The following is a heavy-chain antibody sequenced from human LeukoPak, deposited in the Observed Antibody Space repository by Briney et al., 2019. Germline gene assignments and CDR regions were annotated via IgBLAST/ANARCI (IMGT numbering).Heavy chain of an antibody. CDR1: GFTLSGYW. D-gene: IGHD2-8*02. CDR3: TRVQAGRSGLMDV. J-gene: IGHJ6*02. Sequence: GGSLRLSCAASGFTLSGYWMHWVRQIPGKGLMWVARIGSDGSGTTYADPVKGRFTISRDNSKNTLYLQMNSLRDEDAAVYHCTRVQAGRSGLMDVWGRGTTVTVSS. V-gene: IGHV3-74*03. CDR2: IGSDGSGT.